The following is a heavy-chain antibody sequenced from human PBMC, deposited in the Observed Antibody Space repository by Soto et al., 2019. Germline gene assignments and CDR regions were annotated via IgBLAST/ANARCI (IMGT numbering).Heavy chain of an antibody. CDR3: ARDLRELKFSSGWIDY. J-gene: IGHJ4*02. D-gene: IGHD6-19*01. V-gene: IGHV3-30-3*01. CDR1: GFTFSSYA. CDR2: ISYDGSNK. Sequence: GGSLRLSCAASGFTFSSYAMHWVRQAPGKGLEWVAVISYDGSNKYYADSVKGRFTISRDNSKNTLYLQMNSLRAEDTAVYYCARDLRELKFSSGWIDYWGQGTLVTVSS.